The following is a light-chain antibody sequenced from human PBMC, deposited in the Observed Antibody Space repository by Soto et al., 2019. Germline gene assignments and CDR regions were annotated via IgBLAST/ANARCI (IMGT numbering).Light chain of an antibody. CDR2: GAS. Sequence: EIVLTQSPATLSSFPGDRATLSCRASQSVSSTYLAWYQQKPGQAPRLLIYGASTRATGIPARFSGSGSGTEFTLTISSLQSEDFAVYYCQQYNNWPQTFGQGTKVDI. CDR3: QQYNNWPQT. J-gene: IGKJ1*01. CDR1: QSVSSTY. V-gene: IGKV3-15*01.